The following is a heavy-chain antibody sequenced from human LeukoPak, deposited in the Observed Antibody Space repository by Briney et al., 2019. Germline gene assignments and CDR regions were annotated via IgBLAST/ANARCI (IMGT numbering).Heavy chain of an antibody. Sequence: SETLSLTCTVSGGSISNYYWSWIRQPPGKGLEWIGYIYYSGSTNYNPSLKSRVTISVDTSKNQFSLKLSSVTAADTAVYYCARSDTAMVSNYYYGMDVWGQGTTVTVSS. CDR2: IYYSGST. D-gene: IGHD5-18*01. J-gene: IGHJ6*02. CDR1: GGSISNYY. CDR3: ARSDTAMVSNYYYGMDV. V-gene: IGHV4-59*01.